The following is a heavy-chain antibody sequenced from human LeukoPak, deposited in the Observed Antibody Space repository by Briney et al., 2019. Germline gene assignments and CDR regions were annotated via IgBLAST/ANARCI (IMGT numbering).Heavy chain of an antibody. V-gene: IGHV3-33*06. CDR3: AKDTAIQFLEPAF. CDR2: IWFDGSVK. J-gene: IGHJ4*02. Sequence: GGSLRLSSAASGFTFNTHGMHWVRQAPGKGLEWVAAIWFDGSVKHYSDAVKGRFTISRDNSLDTLYLQMNSLRVEDTAMYYCAKDTAIQFLEPAFWGQGTLVTVSS. D-gene: IGHD3-3*01. CDR1: GFTFNTHG.